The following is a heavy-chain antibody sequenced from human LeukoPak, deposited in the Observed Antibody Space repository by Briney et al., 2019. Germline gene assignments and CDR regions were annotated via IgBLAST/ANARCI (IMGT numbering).Heavy chain of an antibody. CDR1: GGSFSGYY. CDR2: IYYSGST. J-gene: IGHJ5*02. Sequence: SETLSLTCAVYGGSFSGYYWSWLRQPPGKGLEWIGYIYYSGSTNYNPSLKSRVTISVDTSKNQFSLKLSSVTAADTAVYYCARSRYIVVVPAAMLGPSRNWFDPWGQGTLVTVSS. V-gene: IGHV4-59*01. D-gene: IGHD2-2*01. CDR3: ARSRYIVVVPAAMLGPSRNWFDP.